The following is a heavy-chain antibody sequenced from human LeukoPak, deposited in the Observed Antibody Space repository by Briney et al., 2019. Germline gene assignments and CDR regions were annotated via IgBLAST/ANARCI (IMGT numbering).Heavy chain of an antibody. D-gene: IGHD6-19*01. CDR1: GYSFTSYD. CDR2: MNPNSGNT. Sequence: GASVKVSCKASGYSFTSYDLSWVRQATGQGLEWMGWMNPNSGNTGYAQKFQGRVTMTRDTSISTAYMELTSLTSEDTAIYYCARGLAVAGTGYWGQGTLSPSPQ. V-gene: IGHV1-8*01. CDR3: ARGLAVAGTGY. J-gene: IGHJ4*02.